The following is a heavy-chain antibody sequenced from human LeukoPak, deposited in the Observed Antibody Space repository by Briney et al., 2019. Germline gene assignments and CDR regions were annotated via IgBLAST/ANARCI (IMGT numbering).Heavy chain of an antibody. CDR3: AKADSSGWYSEYYFDY. CDR2: ISGSGGST. V-gene: IGHV3-23*01. CDR1: GFTFSSYW. D-gene: IGHD6-19*01. J-gene: IGHJ4*02. Sequence: PGGSLRLSCAASGFTFSSYWMSWVRQAPGKGLEWVSAISGSGGSTYYADSVKGRFTISRDNSKNTLYLQMNSLRAEDTAVYYCAKADSSGWYSEYYFDYWGQGTLVTVSS.